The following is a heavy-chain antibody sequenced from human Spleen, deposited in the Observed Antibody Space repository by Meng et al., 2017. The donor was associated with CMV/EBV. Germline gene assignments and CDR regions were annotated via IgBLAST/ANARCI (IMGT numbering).Heavy chain of an antibody. CDR2: IYPGDSDS. CDR3: ARLVRISSGIAVAGPNPHFDY. CDR1: TSHG. V-gene: IGHV5-51*01. D-gene: IGHD6-19*01. J-gene: IGHJ4*02. Sequence: TSHGIAWVRQLPGKGLEWMGIIYPGDSDSRYRPPFQGQVTIAVDESISTAYLQWSSLKASDTAMYYCARLVRISSGIAVAGPNPHFDYWGQGTLVTVSS.